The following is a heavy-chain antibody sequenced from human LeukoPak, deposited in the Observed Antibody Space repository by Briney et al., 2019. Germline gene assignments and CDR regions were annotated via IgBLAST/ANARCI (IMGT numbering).Heavy chain of an antibody. CDR3: AREPSMITFGGVIVKVGGNMDV. CDR2: ISSSSSYI. Sequence: LGGSLRLSCAASGFTFSNYWMTWVRQAPGKGLEWVSSISSSSSYIYYADSVKGRFTISRDNAKNSLYLQMNSLRAEDTAVYYCAREPSMITFGGVIVKVGGNMDVWGKGTTVTISS. V-gene: IGHV3-21*01. D-gene: IGHD3-16*02. CDR1: GFTFSNYW. J-gene: IGHJ6*03.